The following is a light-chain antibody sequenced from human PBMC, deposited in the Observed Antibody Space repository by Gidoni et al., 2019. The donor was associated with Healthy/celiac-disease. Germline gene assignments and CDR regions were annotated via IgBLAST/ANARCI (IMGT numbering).Light chain of an antibody. CDR1: QSISSY. CDR2: AAS. J-gene: IGKJ4*01. Sequence: QMTQFPSSLSASVGDRVTITCRASQSISSYLNWYQQKPGKAPKLLIYAASSLQSGVPSRFSGSGSGTDCTLTISSLQPEDFATYDCQQSYSTPRTVGGGTKVEIK. V-gene: IGKV1-39*01. CDR3: QQSYSTPRT.